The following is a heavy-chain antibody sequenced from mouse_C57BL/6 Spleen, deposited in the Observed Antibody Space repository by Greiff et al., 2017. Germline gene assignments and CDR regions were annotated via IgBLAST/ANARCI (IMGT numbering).Heavy chain of an antibody. CDR1: GFSLTSYG. CDR2: IWRGGST. D-gene: IGHD2-4*01. Sequence: VQLQQSGPGLVQPSQSLSITCTVSGFSLTSYGVHWVRQSPGKGLEWLGVIWRGGSTDYNAAFMSRLSITKDNSKSQVFFKMNSLQADDTAIYYCAKRGYDYDEGDYYAMDYWGQGTSVTVSS. J-gene: IGHJ4*01. V-gene: IGHV2-5*01. CDR3: AKRGYDYDEGDYYAMDY.